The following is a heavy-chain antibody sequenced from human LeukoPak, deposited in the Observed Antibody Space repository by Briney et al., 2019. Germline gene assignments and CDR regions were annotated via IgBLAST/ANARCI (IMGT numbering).Heavy chain of an antibody. CDR2: IYYSGTT. CDR1: GGSISSSSYY. CDR3: ASSSGY. Sequence: SETLSLTCTVSGGSISSSSYYWAWIRQPPGKGLEWIGNIYYSGTTYYNASLKSRVTISVDTSKNQFSLKLSSVTAADTAMYYCASSSGYWGQGTLVTVSS. V-gene: IGHV4-39*01. D-gene: IGHD6-6*01. J-gene: IGHJ4*02.